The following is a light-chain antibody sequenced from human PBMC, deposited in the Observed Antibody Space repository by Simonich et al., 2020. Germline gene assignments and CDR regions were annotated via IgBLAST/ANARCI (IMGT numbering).Light chain of an antibody. CDR3: QQYYSTPYT. CDR1: QSVIYSSNNKNY. J-gene: IGKJ2*01. V-gene: IGKV4-1*01. CDR2: WAS. Sequence: DIVMTQAPDSLAVSLGERATINCKSNQSVIYSSNNKNYLAWYQQKPGQPPQLLIYWASTRESGVPDRFSGSGSGPDFTLTISSLQAEDVAVYYCQQYYSTPYTFGQGTKLEIK.